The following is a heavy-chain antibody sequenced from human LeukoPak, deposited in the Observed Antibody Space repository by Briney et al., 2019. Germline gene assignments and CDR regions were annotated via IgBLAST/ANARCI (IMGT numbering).Heavy chain of an antibody. V-gene: IGHV1-46*01. CDR3: ARAGIAAAGTLSDAFDI. CDR1: GYTFTSYY. Sequence: ASVKVSCKASGYTFTSYYMHWVRQAPGQGLEWMGIINPSGGSTSYAQKFQGRVTMTRDTSTSTVYMELSSLRSEDTAVYYCARAGIAAAGTLSDAFDIWGQGTMVTVSS. CDR2: INPSGGST. D-gene: IGHD6-13*01. J-gene: IGHJ3*02.